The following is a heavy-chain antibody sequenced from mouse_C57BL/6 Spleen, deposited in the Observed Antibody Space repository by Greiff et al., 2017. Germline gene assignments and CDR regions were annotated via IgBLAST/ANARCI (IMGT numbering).Heavy chain of an antibody. D-gene: IGHD1-1*01. Sequence: EVQLQQSGAELVRPGASVKLSCTASGFNIKDYYMHWVKQRPEQGLEWIGRIDPEDGDTEYAPKFQGKATMTADTSSNTAYLQLSSLTSEDTAVYYCTFITTVVATRGYFDYWGQGTLSQSPQ. J-gene: IGHJ2*01. CDR2: IDPEDGDT. CDR1: GFNIKDYY. V-gene: IGHV14-1*01. CDR3: TFITTVVATRGYFDY.